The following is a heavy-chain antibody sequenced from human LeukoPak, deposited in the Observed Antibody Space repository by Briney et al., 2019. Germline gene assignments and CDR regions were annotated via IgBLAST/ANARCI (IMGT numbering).Heavy chain of an antibody. CDR1: GYTFTSYG. V-gene: IGHV1-18*01. J-gene: IGHJ4*02. D-gene: IGHD5-24*01. Sequence: ASVKVSCKASGYTFTSYGISWVRQAPGQGLEWMGWISAYNGNTNYAQKLQGRVTMTTGTSTSTAYMELRSLRSDDTAVYYCARSSGRWLQYQLFDYWGQGTLVTVSS. CDR2: ISAYNGNT. CDR3: ARSSGRWLQYQLFDY.